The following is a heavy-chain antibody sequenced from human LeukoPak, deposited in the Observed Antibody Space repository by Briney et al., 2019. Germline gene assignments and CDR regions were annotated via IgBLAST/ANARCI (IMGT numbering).Heavy chain of an antibody. CDR1: GFTFSSYW. J-gene: IGHJ3*02. V-gene: IGHV3-74*01. CDR3: TRGSATSAFDI. Sequence: PGGSLRLSCAASGFTFSSYWMHWVRQAPGKGLVWVSRINSDGSDTTYADSVKSRLTISRDNAKSTLYLQMISLRAEDTAVYYCTRGSATSAFDIWGQGTIVTVSS. CDR2: INSDGSDT. D-gene: IGHD5-12*01.